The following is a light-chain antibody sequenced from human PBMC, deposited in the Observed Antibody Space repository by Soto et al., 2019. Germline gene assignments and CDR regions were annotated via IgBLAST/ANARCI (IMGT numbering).Light chain of an antibody. CDR3: QQYGGSPRT. CDR1: QSISSNF. Sequence: EIVLTQAPGTMSLSPRDGATLSCMPSQSISSNFLAWYQQKRGQAPRLLIHGASNRATGIPDRFSGSGSGTDFTLTITRLEPEDFAVYYCQQYGGSPRTFGQGTKVDIK. CDR2: GAS. V-gene: IGKV3-20*01. J-gene: IGKJ1*01.